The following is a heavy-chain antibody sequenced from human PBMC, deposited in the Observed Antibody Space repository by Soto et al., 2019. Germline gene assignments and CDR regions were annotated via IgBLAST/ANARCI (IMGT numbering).Heavy chain of an antibody. CDR1: GFTFSSYA. J-gene: IGHJ4*02. CDR2: ISGSGGST. CDR3: AHHYYCGSGSLSD. D-gene: IGHD3-10*01. V-gene: IGHV3-23*01. Sequence: EVQLLESGGGLVQPGGSLRLSCAASGFTFSSYAMSWVRQAPGKGLEWVSVISGSGGSTYYADSVKGRFTISRDNSKNTLYLQMNSLRAEDPAVYYCAHHYYCGSGSLSDWGQGTLVTVSS.